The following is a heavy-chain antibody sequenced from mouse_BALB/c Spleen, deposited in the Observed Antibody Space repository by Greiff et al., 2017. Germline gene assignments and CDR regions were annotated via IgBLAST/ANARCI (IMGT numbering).Heavy chain of an antibody. CDR1: GYTFTSYY. J-gene: IGHJ2*01. D-gene: IGHD2-1*01. CDR2: INPSNGGT. Sequence: VQLQQPGAELVKPGASVKLSCKASGYTFTSYYMYWVKQRPGQGLEWIGGINPSNGGTNFNEKFKSKATLTVDKSSSTAYMQLSSLTSEDSAVYYCTRSYGNFNWDFDYWGQGTTLTVSS. CDR3: TRSYGNFNWDFDY. V-gene: IGHV1S81*02.